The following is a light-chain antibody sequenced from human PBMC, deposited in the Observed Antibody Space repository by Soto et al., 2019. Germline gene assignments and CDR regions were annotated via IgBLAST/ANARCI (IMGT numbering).Light chain of an antibody. CDR2: AAS. CDR3: QEYSTSPWT. V-gene: IGKV3-20*01. J-gene: IGKJ1*01. Sequence: EIVLTQSPGTLTLSPGERATLSCRASQSVRSNYLAWYQQGPGQAPRLLIFAASSRATGIPDRFSGSGSGTDFTLTISRLEPEDFAVYYYQEYSTSPWTFGQGTKV. CDR1: QSVRSNY.